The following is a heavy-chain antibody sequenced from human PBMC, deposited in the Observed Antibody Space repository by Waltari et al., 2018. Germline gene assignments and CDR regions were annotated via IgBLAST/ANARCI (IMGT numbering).Heavy chain of an antibody. J-gene: IGHJ3*02. V-gene: IGHV1-24*01. CDR1: GYTLTELS. CDR2: VDPEDGET. CDR3: ATDDLRYDSKEHAFDI. Sequence: QVQLVQSGAEVKKPGASVKVSCKVSGYTLTELSMHWVRQAPGKGLEWMGGVDPEDGETSYAQKCQGRVTMTEDTSTDTAYMELSSLRSEDTAVYYCATDDLRYDSKEHAFDIWGQGTMVTVSS. D-gene: IGHD3-22*01.